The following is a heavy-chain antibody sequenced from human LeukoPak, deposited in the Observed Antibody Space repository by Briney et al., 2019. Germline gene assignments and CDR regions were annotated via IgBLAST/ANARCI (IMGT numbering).Heavy chain of an antibody. CDR1: GGSISSSSYY. D-gene: IGHD2-15*01. Sequence: SETLSLTCTVSGGSISSSSYYWGWIRQPPGTGLEWIGSIYYSGSTYYNPSLKSRVTISVDTSKNQFSLKLSSVTAADTAVYYCARLYGYCSGGSCYVPPRLDVWGKGTTVTISS. V-gene: IGHV4-39*07. CDR2: IYYSGST. CDR3: ARLYGYCSGGSCYVPPRLDV. J-gene: IGHJ6*04.